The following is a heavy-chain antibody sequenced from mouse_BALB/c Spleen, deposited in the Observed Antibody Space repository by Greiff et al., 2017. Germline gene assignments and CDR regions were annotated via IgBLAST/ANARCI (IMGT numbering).Heavy chain of an antibody. J-gene: IGHJ4*01. CDR3: ARGGTGRDY. V-gene: IGHV2-6-7*01. CDR1: GFSLTGYG. D-gene: IGHD4-1*01. Sequence: VQVVESGPGLVAPSQSLSITCTVSGFSLTGYGVNWVRQPPGKGLEWLGMIWGDGSTYYTSALKSILSISKDNSKSQVFINMNSLQTDDTARYYCARGGTGRDYWGQGTSVTVSS. CDR2: IWGDGST.